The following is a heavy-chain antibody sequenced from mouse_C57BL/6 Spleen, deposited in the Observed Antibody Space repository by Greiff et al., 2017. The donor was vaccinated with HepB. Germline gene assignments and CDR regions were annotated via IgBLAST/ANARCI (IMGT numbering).Heavy chain of an antibody. CDR3: ARTALITTVVATPYFDY. Sequence: VQLQQPGAELVKPGASVKMSCKASGYTFTSYWITWVKQRPGQGLEWIGDIYPGSVSTNYNEKFKSKATLTVDTSSSTAYMQLSSLTSEDSAVYYCARTALITTVVATPYFDYWGQGTTLTVSS. D-gene: IGHD1-1*01. V-gene: IGHV1-55*01. CDR1: GYTFTSYW. J-gene: IGHJ2*01. CDR2: IYPGSVST.